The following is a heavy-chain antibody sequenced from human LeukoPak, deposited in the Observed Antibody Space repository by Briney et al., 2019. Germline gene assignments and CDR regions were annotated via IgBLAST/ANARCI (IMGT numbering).Heavy chain of an antibody. D-gene: IGHD2-21*02. CDR3: ARDLHRGGDSQY. CDR2: ISHSGST. CDR1: TGSFSGYY. Sequence: SETLSLTCAVSTGSFSGYYWSWIRQPPGKGLEWIGEISHSGSTNYNPSLKSRVTISVDTSKNQFSLKLSSVTAADTAIYYCARDLHRGGDSQYWGQGTLVTVSS. J-gene: IGHJ4*02. V-gene: IGHV4-34*01.